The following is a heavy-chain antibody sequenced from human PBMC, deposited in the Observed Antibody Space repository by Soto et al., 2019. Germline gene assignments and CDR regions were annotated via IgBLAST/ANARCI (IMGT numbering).Heavy chain of an antibody. D-gene: IGHD3-10*01. V-gene: IGHV3-43*01. Sequence: PGGSLRLSCAASGFTFDDYTMHWVRQAPGKGLEWVSLISWDGGSTYYADSVKGRFTISRDNSKNSLYLQMNSLRTEDTALYYCAKGGLAAPYPLGFLDYWGQGTLVTVSS. CDR3: AKGGLAAPYPLGFLDY. CDR1: GFTFDDYT. J-gene: IGHJ4*02. CDR2: ISWDGGST.